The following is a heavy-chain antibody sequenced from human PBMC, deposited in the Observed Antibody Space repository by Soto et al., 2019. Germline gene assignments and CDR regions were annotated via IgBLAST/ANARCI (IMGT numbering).Heavy chain of an antibody. V-gene: IGHV4-59*12. J-gene: IGHJ6*03. CDR1: GGSISSYY. D-gene: IGHD3-10*01. CDR2: IYYSGST. Sequence: PSETLSLTCTVSGGSISSYYWSWIRQPPGKGLEWIGYIYYSGSTNYNPSLKSRVTISVDTSKNQFSLYLQMNSLTAGDTAVYYCAKGPHSASGYYYMDVWGKGTTVTVSS. CDR3: AKGPHSASGYYYMDV.